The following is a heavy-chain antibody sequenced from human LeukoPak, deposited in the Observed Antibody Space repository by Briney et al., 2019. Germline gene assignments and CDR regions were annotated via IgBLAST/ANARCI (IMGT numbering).Heavy chain of an antibody. V-gene: IGHV5-51*01. CDR1: GYTFTSYW. J-gene: IGHJ6*03. D-gene: IGHD3-9*01. Sequence: GESLKISCKGSGYTFTSYWTGWVRQMPGKGLEWMGIIYPGDSDTRYSPSFQGQVTISADKSIGTAYLQWSSLKASDTAMYYCARHPRYFDALTRRDYYYYMDVWGKGTTVTVSS. CDR3: ARHPRYFDALTRRDYYYYMDV. CDR2: IYPGDSDT.